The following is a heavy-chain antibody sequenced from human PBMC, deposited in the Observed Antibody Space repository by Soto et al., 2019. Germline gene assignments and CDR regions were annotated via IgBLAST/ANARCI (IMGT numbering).Heavy chain of an antibody. CDR2: IDIGGNT. D-gene: IGHD2-2*01. CDR3: ARGRGSTGYLGREHYFDY. V-gene: IGHV3-66*01. J-gene: IGHJ4*02. Sequence: EVQVVESGGGLVQPGGSLRLSCAASGFSVTNNYMNWVRQAPGKGLEWVSIIDIGGNTYYADSVKDRFTISRDNSSNTLDLHMDSLRAEDTAVYYCARGRGSTGYLGREHYFDYWGQGTLVTVSP. CDR1: GFSVTNNY.